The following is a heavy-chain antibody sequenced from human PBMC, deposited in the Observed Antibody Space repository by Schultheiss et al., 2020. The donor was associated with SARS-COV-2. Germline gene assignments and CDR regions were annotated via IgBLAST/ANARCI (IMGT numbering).Heavy chain of an antibody. CDR1: GGSISSYY. CDR2: IYHSGST. V-gene: IGHV4-4*08. J-gene: IGHJ3*02. CDR3: AREVGDMVRGAVGAFDI. D-gene: IGHD3-10*01. Sequence: SETLSLTCTVSGGSISSYYWSWIRQPPGKGLEWIGEIYHSGSTYYNPSLKSRVTISVDTSKNQFSLKLSSVTAADTAVYYCAREVGDMVRGAVGAFDIWGQGTMVTVSS.